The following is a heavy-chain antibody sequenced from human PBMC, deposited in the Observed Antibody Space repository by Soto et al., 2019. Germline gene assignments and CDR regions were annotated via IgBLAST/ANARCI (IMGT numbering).Heavy chain of an antibody. CDR3: ARAIVVTIGGMDV. J-gene: IGHJ6*02. Sequence: SETLSLACTVSGGSISSAYYYWSWVRHTPGKGLEWIGYIYYSGSTFFNPALKSRVTISKDTSRNQFSLRLNAVTAADTAVYYCARAIVVTIGGMDVWGQGTTATVSS. V-gene: IGHV4-30-4*01. CDR2: IYYSGST. D-gene: IGHD5-12*01. CDR1: GGSISSAYYY.